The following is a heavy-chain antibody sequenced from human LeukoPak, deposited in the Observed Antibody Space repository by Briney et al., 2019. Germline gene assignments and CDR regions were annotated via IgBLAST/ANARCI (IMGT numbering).Heavy chain of an antibody. D-gene: IGHD1-14*01. Sequence: GGSLRLSCAASGFTFSRSWMYWVRQAPGKGLVFVSRINSDGTSTIYADSVKGRFTISRDNAKNKLYLQMNSLRAEDTAVYYFGKEEYNPAWSLAGPDFWGRGTLVTVSS. V-gene: IGHV3-74*01. CDR1: GFTFSRSW. J-gene: IGHJ4*02. CDR2: INSDGTST. CDR3: GKEEYNPAWSLAGPDF.